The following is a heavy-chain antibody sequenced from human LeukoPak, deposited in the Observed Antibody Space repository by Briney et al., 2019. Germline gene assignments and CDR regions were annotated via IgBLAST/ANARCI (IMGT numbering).Heavy chain of an antibody. CDR3: ARHPDNDFWSGYEDY. V-gene: IGHV4-39*01. D-gene: IGHD3-3*01. J-gene: IGHJ4*02. CDR1: GGSINSISYY. CDR2: MYYSGIT. Sequence: SETLSLTCTVSGGSINSISYYWGWIRQPPGKGLEWIGGMYYSGITYYNPSLKSRVTIFVDTSKNQFSLKLSSVTAADTAVYYCARHPDNDFWSGYEDYWGQGTLVTVSS.